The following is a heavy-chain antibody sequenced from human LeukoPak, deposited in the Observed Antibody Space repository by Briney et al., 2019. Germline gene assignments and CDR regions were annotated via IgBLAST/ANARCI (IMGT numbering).Heavy chain of an antibody. CDR3: ASHRLRRGDAFDI. V-gene: IGHV3-7*01. J-gene: IGHJ3*02. D-gene: IGHD3-16*01. Sequence: PGGSLRLSCAASGFTFSSYWMSWVRQAPGKGLEWVANIKQDGSEKYYVDSVKGRFTISRDNAKNSLYLQMNSLRAEDTAVYYCASHRLRRGDAFDIWGQGTMVTVSS. CDR2: IKQDGSEK. CDR1: GFTFSSYW.